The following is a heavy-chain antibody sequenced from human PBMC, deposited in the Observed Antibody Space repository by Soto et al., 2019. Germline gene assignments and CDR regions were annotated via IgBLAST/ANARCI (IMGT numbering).Heavy chain of an antibody. J-gene: IGHJ6*02. Sequence: QVQLVQSGAEVKKPGASVKVSCKASGYTFTGYYMHWVRQAPGQGLEWMGWINPNSGGTNYAQKFQGWVTMTRDTSISTAYMELSRLRSDDTAVYYCAREVREDYYYYGMDVWGQGTTVTVSS. CDR1: GYTFTGYY. CDR2: INPNSGGT. V-gene: IGHV1-2*04. CDR3: AREVREDYYYYGMDV. D-gene: IGHD1-1*01.